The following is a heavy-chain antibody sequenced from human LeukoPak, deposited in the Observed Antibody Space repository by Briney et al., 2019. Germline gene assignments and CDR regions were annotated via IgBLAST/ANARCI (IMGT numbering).Heavy chain of an antibody. CDR1: GFTFSSYA. D-gene: IGHD6-19*01. V-gene: IGHV3-64*01. J-gene: IGHJ4*02. Sequence: EGSLRLSCAASGFTFSSYAMHWVRQAPGKGLEYVSAISSNGGSTYYANSVKGRFTISRDNSKNTLYLQMGSLRAEDMAVYYCARGAEQWLVRHYYFDYWGQGTLVTVSS. CDR2: ISSNGGST. CDR3: ARGAEQWLVRHYYFDY.